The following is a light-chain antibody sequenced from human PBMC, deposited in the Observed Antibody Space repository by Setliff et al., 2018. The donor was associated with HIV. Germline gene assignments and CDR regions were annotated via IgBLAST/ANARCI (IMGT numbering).Light chain of an antibody. CDR2: DVN. CDR1: SSDVGSYNL. V-gene: IGLV2-14*02. Sequence: SALAQPASVSGSPGQSITISCTGTSSDVGSYNLVSWYQQHPGKAPKLMIYDVNNRPSGVSNRFSGSKSGNTASLTISGLQAEDEADYYCSSYTSSTPLYVFGTGTKV. CDR3: SSYTSSTPLYV. J-gene: IGLJ1*01.